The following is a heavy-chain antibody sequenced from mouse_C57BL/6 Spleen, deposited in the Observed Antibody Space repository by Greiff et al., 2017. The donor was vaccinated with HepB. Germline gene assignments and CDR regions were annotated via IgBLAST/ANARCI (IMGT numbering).Heavy chain of an antibody. CDR2: IWGVGST. CDR1: GFSLTSYG. Sequence: QVQLKESGPGLVAPSQSLSITCTVSGFSLTSYGVDWVRQSPGKGLEWLGVIWGVGSTNYNSALKSKVSISKDNAKSQVFLKMSSLQTDDTAMYYCARSTVNAMDYWGQGTSVTVSS. CDR3: ARSTVNAMDY. V-gene: IGHV2-6*01. D-gene: IGHD1-1*01. J-gene: IGHJ4*01.